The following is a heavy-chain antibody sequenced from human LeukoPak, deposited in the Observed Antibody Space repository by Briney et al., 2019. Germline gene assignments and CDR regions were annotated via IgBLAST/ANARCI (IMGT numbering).Heavy chain of an antibody. J-gene: IGHJ6*02. CDR2: IYTSGST. CDR3: AREQLWELFGMDV. CDR1: GGSISSGSYY. V-gene: IGHV4-61*02. D-gene: IGHD5-18*01. Sequence: PSETLSLTCTVSGGSISSGSYYWSWIRQPAGKGLEWIGRIYTSGSTNYNPSLKSRVTISVDTSKNQFSLKLSSVTAADTAVYYCAREQLWELFGMDVWGQGTTVTVSS.